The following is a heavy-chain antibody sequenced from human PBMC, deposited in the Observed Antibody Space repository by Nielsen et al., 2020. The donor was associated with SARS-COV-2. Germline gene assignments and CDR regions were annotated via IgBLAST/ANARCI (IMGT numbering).Heavy chain of an antibody. V-gene: IGHV3-9*01. CDR2: ISWNSGSI. J-gene: IGHJ3*02. CDR3: AKVGGDYVRDAFDI. Sequence: GGSLRLSCAASGFTFSSYGMHWVRQAPGKGLEWVSGISWNSGSIGYADSVKGRFTISRDNAKNSLYLQMNSLRAEDTALYYCAKVGGDYVRDAFDIWGQGTMVTVSS. D-gene: IGHD2-21*02. CDR1: GFTFSSYG.